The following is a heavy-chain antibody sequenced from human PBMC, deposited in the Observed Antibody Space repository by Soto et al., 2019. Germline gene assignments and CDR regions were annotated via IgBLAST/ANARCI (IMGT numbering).Heavy chain of an antibody. CDR3: AGESFCPSATCVIHFD. V-gene: IGHV4-31*11. CDR1: GASISSGDSY. D-gene: IGHD3-10*01. CDR2: IFHTGST. J-gene: IGHJ4*01. Sequence: SESLSLTFAVSGASISSGDSYGSWIRQRPGKGLEWIGYIFHTGSTYYNPSLKSRVTISLDSSKNQFSLKLTSATAADTAVYFCAGESFCPSATCVIHFD.